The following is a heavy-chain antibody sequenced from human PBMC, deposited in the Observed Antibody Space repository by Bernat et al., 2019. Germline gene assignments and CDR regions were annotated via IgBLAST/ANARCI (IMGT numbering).Heavy chain of an antibody. V-gene: IGHV2-5*02. Sequence: QITLKESGPTLVNPTQTLTLTCTFSGFSLTTNGVGVGWIRQPPGKALEWLALIYWDDDKRYSPSLKSRLTLTKDTSRNQVVLSITNMDPDDTGTYYCSVGSGTENAFDIWGQGTMVTVSS. CDR1: GFSLTTNGVG. CDR2: IYWDDDK. D-gene: IGHD3-10*01. J-gene: IGHJ3*02. CDR3: SVGSGTENAFDI.